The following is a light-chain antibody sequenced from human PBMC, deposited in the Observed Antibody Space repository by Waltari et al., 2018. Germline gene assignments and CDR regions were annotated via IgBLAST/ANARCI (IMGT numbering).Light chain of an antibody. CDR2: QDS. V-gene: IGLV3-1*01. CDR3: QAWDSTTAV. CDR1: KLGDKY. J-gene: IGLJ2*01. Sequence: SYELTQSPSVSVSPGQTASITCSGDKLGDKYVCWYQQKPGQSPVLVIYQDSKRPSGIPWRFSGSNSGNTATLTISGTQAMGEADYYCQAWDSTTAVFGGGTKLTVL.